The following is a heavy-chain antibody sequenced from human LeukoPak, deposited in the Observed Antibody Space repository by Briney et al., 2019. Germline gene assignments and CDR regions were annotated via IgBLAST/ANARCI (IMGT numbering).Heavy chain of an antibody. CDR3: ARESGSYRPIDF. J-gene: IGHJ4*02. V-gene: IGHV3-30-3*01. CDR1: GFTFTNFW. D-gene: IGHD1-26*01. Sequence: PGGSLRLSCAASGFTFTNFWIHWVRQAPGKGLEWVAVISYDGSNKYYADSVKGRFTISRDNSKNTLHLQMNSLRDEDTAVYYCARESGSYRPIDFWGQGTLVMVSS. CDR2: ISYDGSNK.